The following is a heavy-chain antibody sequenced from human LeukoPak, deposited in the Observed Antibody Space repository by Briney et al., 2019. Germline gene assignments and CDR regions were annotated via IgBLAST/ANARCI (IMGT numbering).Heavy chain of an antibody. CDR1: GGTFSSYA. D-gene: IGHD3-22*01. CDR3: AKLIYYYDSSCYSPDSDY. Sequence: SVKVSCKASGGTFSSYAISLVRQAPGQGLEWMGGIIPIFGTANYAQKFQGRVTITADESTSTAYMELSSLRSEDTAVYYCAKLIYYYDSSCYSPDSDYWGQGTLVTVSS. CDR2: IIPIFGTA. V-gene: IGHV1-69*13. J-gene: IGHJ4*02.